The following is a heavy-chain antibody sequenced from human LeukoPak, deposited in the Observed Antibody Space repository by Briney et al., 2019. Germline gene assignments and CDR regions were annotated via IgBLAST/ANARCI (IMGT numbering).Heavy chain of an antibody. CDR3: ARDRDYYYDSSGYYNFDY. V-gene: IGHV3-33*01. Sequence: GGSLRLSCAASGFTFSSYGMHWVRQAPGKGLAWVAVIWYDGSNKYYADSVKGRFTISRDNSKNTLYLQMNSLRAEDTAVYYCARDRDYYYDSSGYYNFDYWGQGTLVTVSS. CDR2: IWYDGSNK. CDR1: GFTFSSYG. J-gene: IGHJ4*02. D-gene: IGHD3-22*01.